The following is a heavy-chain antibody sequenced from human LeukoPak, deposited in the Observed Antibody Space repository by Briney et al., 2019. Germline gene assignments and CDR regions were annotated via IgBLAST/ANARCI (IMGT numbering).Heavy chain of an antibody. CDR3: AKGPRWELRYFQH. Sequence: PGGSLRLSCAAPGFTFSSYGVHWVRQAPGKGLEWVAFIRYDGSNKYYADSVKGRFTISRDNSKNTLYLQMNSLRAEDTAVYYCAKGPRWELRYFQHWGQGTLVTVSS. J-gene: IGHJ1*01. CDR1: GFTFSSYG. V-gene: IGHV3-30*02. D-gene: IGHD1-26*01. CDR2: IRYDGSNK.